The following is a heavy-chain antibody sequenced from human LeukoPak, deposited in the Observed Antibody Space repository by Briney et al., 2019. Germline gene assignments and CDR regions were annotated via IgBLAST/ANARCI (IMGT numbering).Heavy chain of an antibody. CDR2: ISPSGDIT. Sequence: GGSLRLSCAASGFTFRNHGMDWVRQAPGKGLEWVSGISPSGDITYYADSVKGRFTISRDNSKNTLYLQMNSLRAEDTAVYYCAKDDVGLGIIAQFDYWGQGTLVTVSS. CDR3: AKDDVGLGIIAQFDY. V-gene: IGHV3-23*01. J-gene: IGHJ4*02. D-gene: IGHD1-14*01. CDR1: GFTFRNHG.